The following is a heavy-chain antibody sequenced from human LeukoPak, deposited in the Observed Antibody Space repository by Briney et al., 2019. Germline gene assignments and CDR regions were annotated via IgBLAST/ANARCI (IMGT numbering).Heavy chain of an antibody. CDR1: GFTLSGYS. CDR2: ISSSSVYI. CDR3: ARDRNYYGSGSLAPDAFDI. V-gene: IGHV3-21*01. Sequence: GGSLRLSCAASGFTLSGYSMNWVRQAPGKGLEWVSSISSSSVYIYYADSVKGRFTISRDNAKNSLYLQMNSLRAEDTAVYYCARDRNYYGSGSLAPDAFDIWGQGTMVTVSS. J-gene: IGHJ3*02. D-gene: IGHD3-10*01.